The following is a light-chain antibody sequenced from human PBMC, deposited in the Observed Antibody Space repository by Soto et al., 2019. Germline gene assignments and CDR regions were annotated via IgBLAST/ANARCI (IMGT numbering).Light chain of an antibody. CDR3: SSYTSSSTVV. CDR1: SSDVGGYDY. CDR2: EVS. V-gene: IGLV2-14*01. Sequence: QSVLTQPASVSGSLGQSITISCTGTSSDVGGYDYVSWYQQHPGKAPKLMIYEVSNRPSGVSNRFSGSKSGSTASLTISGLLAEDEADYYCSSYTSSSTVVFGGGTKLTVL. J-gene: IGLJ2*01.